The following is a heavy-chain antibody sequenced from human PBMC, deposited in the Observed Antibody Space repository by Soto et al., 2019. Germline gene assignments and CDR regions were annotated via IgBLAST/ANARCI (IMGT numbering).Heavy chain of an antibody. CDR1: GFTFSSYW. CDR3: WVGATTTFDI. CDR2: INRDGSST. V-gene: IGHV3-74*01. J-gene: IGHJ3*02. Sequence: GGSLRLSCAASGFTFSSYWMHWVRQAPGKGLVWVSRINRDGSSTSYADSVKGRFTISRDNAKNTLYLQMNSLRAEDTAVYYCWVGATTTFDIWGQGTMVTVSS. D-gene: IGHD1-26*01.